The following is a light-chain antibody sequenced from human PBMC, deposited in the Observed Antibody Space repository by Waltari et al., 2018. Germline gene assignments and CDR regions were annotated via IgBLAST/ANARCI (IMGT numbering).Light chain of an antibody. CDR1: NGAIGGYNY. CDR3: SSYGGRNILV. Sequence: QAALMQPRSVSGSPGQSVTISCIGNNGAIGGYNYVSWYQQYSGTAPKLLIYEVTKRPSGVSDRFSGSKSDNRASLTISGLQTEDEADYYCSSYGGRNILVFGGGTRLTVL. V-gene: IGLV2-11*01. CDR2: EVT. J-gene: IGLJ2*01.